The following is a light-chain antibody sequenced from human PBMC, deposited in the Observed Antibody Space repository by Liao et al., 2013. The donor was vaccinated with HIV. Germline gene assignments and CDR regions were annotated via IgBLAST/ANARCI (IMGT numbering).Light chain of an antibody. V-gene: IGLV3-21*01. Sequence: SYVLTQPPSVSVAPGWTARITCGGNNIGSKSVHWFQQKPGQAPVLVIYYDSDRPSGIPERFSGSNSGTTATLTISRVEAGDEADYFCQVWHQGSDHRVFGGGTKLTVL. CDR2: YDS. J-gene: IGLJ3*02. CDR3: QVWHQGSDHRV. CDR1: NIGSKS.